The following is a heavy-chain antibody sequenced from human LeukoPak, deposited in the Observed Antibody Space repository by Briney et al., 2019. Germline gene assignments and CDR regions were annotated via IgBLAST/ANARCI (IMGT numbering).Heavy chain of an antibody. CDR1: GFTFSSYG. D-gene: IGHD3-10*01. V-gene: IGHV3-30*02. Sequence: GGSLRLSCAASGFTFSSYGMHWVRQAPGKGLEWVAFIRYDGSNQYYADSVKGRFTISIDNSKNTLYLQLSSLRAEDTAVYYCATVFYYGSGSYFPLGFWGQGTLVTVSS. CDR3: ATVFYYGSGSYFPLGF. J-gene: IGHJ4*02. CDR2: IRYDGSNQ.